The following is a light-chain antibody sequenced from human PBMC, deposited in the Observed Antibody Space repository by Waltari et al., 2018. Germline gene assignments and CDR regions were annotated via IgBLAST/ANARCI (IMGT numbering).Light chain of an antibody. Sequence: DIQLTQSPSFLSASVGDRVTIPCRASQGIATFLTWYQLKPGKAPELLIYEASTLQTGVPSRFSASGSGTDFTLTISSLQPEDFATYYCQQFNTFPLTFGGGTKVEVK. J-gene: IGKJ4*01. CDR1: QGIATF. V-gene: IGKV1-9*01. CDR2: EAS. CDR3: QQFNTFPLT.